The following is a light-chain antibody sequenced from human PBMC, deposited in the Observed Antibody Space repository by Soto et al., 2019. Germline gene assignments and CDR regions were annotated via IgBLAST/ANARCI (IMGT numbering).Light chain of an antibody. J-gene: IGLJ1*01. CDR2: EVS. Sequence: QSALTQPASVSGSPGQSITIACTGTSSDVGGYKYVSWYQQHPGKAPKLMIYEVSNRPSGVSNRFSGSKSGNTASLTISGLQAEVDADYYCSSYSSSSTPVFGTGTKVTVL. V-gene: IGLV2-14*01. CDR3: SSYSSSSTPV. CDR1: SSDVGGYKY.